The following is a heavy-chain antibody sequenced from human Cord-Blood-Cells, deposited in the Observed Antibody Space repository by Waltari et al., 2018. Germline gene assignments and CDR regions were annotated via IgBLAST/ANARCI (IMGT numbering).Heavy chain of an antibody. V-gene: IGHV1-18*01. Sequence: VKKPGASVKVSCKASGYTFTSYGISWVRQAPGQGLEWMGWISAYNGNTNNEQKLQGRVTMTTDTSTSTAYMELRSLRSDDTAVYYCARDVPNGETTVTTNYYYYGMDVWGQGTTVTVSS. CDR2: ISAYNGNT. CDR1: GYTFTSYG. D-gene: IGHD4-17*01. J-gene: IGHJ6*02. CDR3: ARDVPNGETTVTTNYYYYGMDV.